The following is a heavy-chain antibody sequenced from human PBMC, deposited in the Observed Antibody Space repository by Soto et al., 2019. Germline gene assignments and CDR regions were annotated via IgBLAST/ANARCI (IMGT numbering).Heavy chain of an antibody. D-gene: IGHD6-6*01. CDR2: MNPNSGNT. V-gene: IGHV1-8*01. J-gene: IGHJ4*02. Sequence: ASVKVSCTASGYTFTSYDINWVRQATGQGLEWMGWMNPNSGNTGYAQKFQGRVTMTRNTSISTAYMELSSLRSEDTAAYYCARGRAKQLVHDYWGQGTLVTVSS. CDR3: ARGRAKQLVHDY. CDR1: GYTFTSYD.